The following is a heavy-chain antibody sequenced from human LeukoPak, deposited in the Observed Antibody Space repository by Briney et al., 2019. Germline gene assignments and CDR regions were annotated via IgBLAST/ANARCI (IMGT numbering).Heavy chain of an antibody. D-gene: IGHD6-13*01. CDR3: ARTTEAHSWRTRYYDYYMDV. CDR2: IYYSGST. Sequence: SETLSLTCTVSGDSIGTSNSYWGWIRQPPGKGLEWIGGIYYSGSTNYNPSLKSRVTISVDTSKNQFSLKLSSVTAADTAVYYCARTTEAHSWRTRYYDYYMDVWGKGTTVTVSS. J-gene: IGHJ6*03. V-gene: IGHV4-39*07. CDR1: GDSIGTSNSY.